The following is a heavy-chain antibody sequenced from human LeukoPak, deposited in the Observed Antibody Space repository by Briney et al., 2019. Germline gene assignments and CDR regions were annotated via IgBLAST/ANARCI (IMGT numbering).Heavy chain of an antibody. CDR3: ARDNADYYGSGRSANWFDP. Sequence: KPSETLSLTCTVSGGSISSYYWSWIRQPAGKGLEWIGRIYTSGSTNYNPSPKSRVTMSVDTSKNQFSLKLSSVTAADTAVYYCARDNADYYGSGRSANWFDPWGQGTLVTVSS. CDR1: GGSISSYY. V-gene: IGHV4-4*07. D-gene: IGHD3-10*01. J-gene: IGHJ5*02. CDR2: IYTSGST.